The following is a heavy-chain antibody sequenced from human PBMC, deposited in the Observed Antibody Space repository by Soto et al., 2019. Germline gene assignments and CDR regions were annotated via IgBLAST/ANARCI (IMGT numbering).Heavy chain of an antibody. Sequence: SETLSLTCAVSGGSISSSNWWSWVRQPPGKGLEWIGEIYHSGSTNYNPSLKSRVTISGDKSKNQFSLKLTSVTAADTAMYYCARGGMGVTDTLDYWGQGTLVTVSS. D-gene: IGHD4-4*01. CDR3: ARGGMGVTDTLDY. V-gene: IGHV4-4*02. CDR2: IYHSGST. J-gene: IGHJ4*02. CDR1: GGSISSSNW.